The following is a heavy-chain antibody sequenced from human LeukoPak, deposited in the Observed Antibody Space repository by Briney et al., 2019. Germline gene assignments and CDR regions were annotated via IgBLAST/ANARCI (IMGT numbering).Heavy chain of an antibody. CDR2: IYYSGST. J-gene: IGHJ6*03. CDR3: ARAPFSSSWPHYYYYYYMDV. Sequence: SETLSLTCTVSGGSISSYYWSWIRQPPGKGLEWIGYIYYSGSTNYNPSLKSRVTISVDTSRNQFSLKLSSVTAADTAVYYCARAPFSSSWPHYYYYYYMDVWGKGTTVTVSS. D-gene: IGHD6-13*01. CDR1: GGSISSYY. V-gene: IGHV4-59*01.